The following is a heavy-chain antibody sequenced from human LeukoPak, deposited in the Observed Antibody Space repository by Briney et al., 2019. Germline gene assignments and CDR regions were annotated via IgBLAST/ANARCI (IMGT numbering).Heavy chain of an antibody. V-gene: IGHV4-59*01. CDR2: IHYSGST. CDR1: GGSIISYY. Sequence: SETLSLTCTVSGGSIISYYWSWIRQPPGKGLEWIGYIHYSGSTKYNPSLKSRVTISVDTSNDHFSLKLSSVTAADTAVYFCARVHPDGYSAYWGQGILVTVSS. CDR3: ARVHPDGYSAY. J-gene: IGHJ4*02. D-gene: IGHD5-24*01.